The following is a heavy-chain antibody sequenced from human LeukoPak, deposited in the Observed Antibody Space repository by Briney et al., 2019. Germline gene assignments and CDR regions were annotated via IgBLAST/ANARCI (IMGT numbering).Heavy chain of an antibody. Sequence: GGSLRLSCAVSGFTFSSYGMHWVRQAPGKGLEWVAVISYDGDNQYYADSVKGRFTISRDNSKNTLYLQMNSLRVEDTAVYYCAITQRSRWYYFDYWGQGTLVTVSS. CDR2: ISYDGDNQ. CDR1: GFTFSSYG. D-gene: IGHD5-24*01. CDR3: AITQRSRWYYFDY. V-gene: IGHV3-30*03. J-gene: IGHJ4*02.